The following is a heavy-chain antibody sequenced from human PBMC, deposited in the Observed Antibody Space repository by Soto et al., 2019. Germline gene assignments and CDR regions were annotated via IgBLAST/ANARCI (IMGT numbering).Heavy chain of an antibody. Sequence: GRSKRLSSAASEFNFSNYAMHWVRQDPGKGLQWLAVISYDGNNKYYADSVEGRFTISRDNYKNTVYLQMNSLRLEDTAFFYCARGPSYSDSYFDHLGQGTLVTVSS. D-gene: IGHD4-17*01. CDR3: ARGPSYSDSYFDH. CDR1: EFNFSNYA. V-gene: IGHV3-30*03. J-gene: IGHJ4*02. CDR2: ISYDGNNK.